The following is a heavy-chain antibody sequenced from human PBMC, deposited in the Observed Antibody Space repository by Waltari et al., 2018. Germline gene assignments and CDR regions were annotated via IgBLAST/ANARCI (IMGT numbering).Heavy chain of an antibody. J-gene: IGHJ3*01. CDR2: VDPENGQA. CDR3: ATALGDNTSASRPFHL. D-gene: IGHD3-10*01. V-gene: IGHV1-69-2*01. CDR1: GYTFSDYY. Sequence: EVQLRQSGAELRKPGTPVKISCKASGYTFSDYYIHWVQQAPGKGLKWVGLVDPENGQAIDAEKFQGRVTITADTSTDTAYLELSSLTSEDTAVFYCATALGDNTSASRPFHLWGQGTVITVSS.